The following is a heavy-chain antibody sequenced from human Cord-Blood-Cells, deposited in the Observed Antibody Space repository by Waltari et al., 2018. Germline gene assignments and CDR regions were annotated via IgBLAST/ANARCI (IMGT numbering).Heavy chain of an antibody. D-gene: IGHD3-22*01. V-gene: IGHV5-51*01. CDR3: ARVLSDSSGYYYWFDP. Sequence: EVQLVQSGAEVKKPGESLKISCKGSGYSFTSYWIGWVRQMPGKGLEWMGIIYPGDSDTRYSPSFQGQVTISADKSISTAYLQWSGLKASDTAMYYCARVLSDSSGYYYWFDPWGQGTLVTVSS. J-gene: IGHJ5*02. CDR2: IYPGDSDT. CDR1: GYSFTSYW.